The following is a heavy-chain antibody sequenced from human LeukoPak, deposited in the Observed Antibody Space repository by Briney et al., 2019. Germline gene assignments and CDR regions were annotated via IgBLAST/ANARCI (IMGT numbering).Heavy chain of an antibody. CDR3: ARDWEHDRDY. CDR1: GFTFGSSW. D-gene: IGHD1/OR15-1a*01. V-gene: IGHV3-7*03. J-gene: IGHJ4*02. Sequence: GGSLRLSCAASGFTFGSSWMSWLRQAPGKGLEWVANINEGGSAEYYLASVKGRFTISRDNAQNSLHLQMNSLRVEDTAIYYCARDWEHDRDYWGQGTLVTVSS. CDR2: INEGGSAE.